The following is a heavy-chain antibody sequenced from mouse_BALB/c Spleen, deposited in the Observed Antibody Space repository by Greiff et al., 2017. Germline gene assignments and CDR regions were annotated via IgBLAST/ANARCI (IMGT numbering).Heavy chain of an antibody. Sequence: EVQLVESGGGLVKPGGSLKLSCAASGFTFSSYAMSWVRQTPEKRLEWVATISSGGSYTYYPDSVKGRFTISRDNAKNTLYLQMSSLRSEDTAMYYCARRGSSGYDYWGQGTLVTVSA. D-gene: IGHD3-1*01. J-gene: IGHJ3*01. V-gene: IGHV5-9-3*01. CDR3: ARRGSSGYDY. CDR2: ISSGGSYT. CDR1: GFTFSSYA.